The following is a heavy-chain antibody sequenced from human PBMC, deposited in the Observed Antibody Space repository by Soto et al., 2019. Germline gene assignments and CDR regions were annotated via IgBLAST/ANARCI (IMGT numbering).Heavy chain of an antibody. V-gene: IGHV3-30*18. D-gene: IGHD1-26*01. CDR3: AKGSYSGRYSDFDC. CDR2: ISYDGSDK. CDR1: GFTFSSYG. J-gene: IGHJ4*02. Sequence: PGWSLRLSCAASGFTFSSYGMFLVRQAPGRGLEWVAFISYDGSDKCSDSVKGRFTISRDNSKNTLYLQMNSLRAEDTAVYYCAKGSYSGRYSDFDCWGQGTLVTVSS.